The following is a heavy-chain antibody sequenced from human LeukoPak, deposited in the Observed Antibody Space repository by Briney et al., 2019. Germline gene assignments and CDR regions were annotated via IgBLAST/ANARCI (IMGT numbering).Heavy chain of an antibody. J-gene: IGHJ4*02. D-gene: IGHD5-12*01. V-gene: IGHV4-59*03. CDR1: GGSISGDY. CDR3: AVGSGYETFDY. Sequence: SETLSLTCTVSGGSISGDYWSWIRQPPGKGLEWIGYISYSGSTNYNPSLKSRVTISVGTSKNQFSLKLTSVTAADTAVYYCAVGSGYETFDYWGQGTLVTVSS. CDR2: ISYSGST.